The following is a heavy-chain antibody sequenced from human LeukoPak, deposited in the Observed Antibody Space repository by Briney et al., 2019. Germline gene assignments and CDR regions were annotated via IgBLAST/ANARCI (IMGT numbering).Heavy chain of an antibody. CDR1: GYTFTSYD. CDR2: INPNSGGT. J-gene: IGHJ4*02. D-gene: IGHD2-2*01. Sequence: ASVKVSCKASGYTFTSYDINWVRQATGQGLEWMGWINPNSGGTNYAQKFQGRVTMTRDTSISTAYMELSRLRSDDTAVYYCARSPCSSTSCYAHFDYWGQGTLVTVSS. V-gene: IGHV1-2*02. CDR3: ARSPCSSTSCYAHFDY.